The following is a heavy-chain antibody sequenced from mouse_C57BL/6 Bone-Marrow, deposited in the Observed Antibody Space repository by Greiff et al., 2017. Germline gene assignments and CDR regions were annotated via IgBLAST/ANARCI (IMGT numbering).Heavy chain of an antibody. Sequence: VQLQQSGAELVKPGASVKISCKASGYAFSSYWMNWVKQRPGKGLEWIGQIYPGDGDTNYNGKFKGKATLTADKSSSTAYMQLSSLTSEDSAVYFCAREIPYYGSSLGAMDYWGQGTSVTVSS. D-gene: IGHD1-1*01. CDR2: IYPGDGDT. CDR3: AREIPYYGSSLGAMDY. J-gene: IGHJ4*01. V-gene: IGHV1-80*01. CDR1: GYAFSSYW.